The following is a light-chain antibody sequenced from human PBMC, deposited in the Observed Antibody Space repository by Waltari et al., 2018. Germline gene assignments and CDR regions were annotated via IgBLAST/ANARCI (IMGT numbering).Light chain of an antibody. J-gene: IGKJ4*01. CDR2: DAS. V-gene: IGKV3-11*01. Sequence: EIVLTQSPATLSLSPGERAILSCRASQSVSSYLAWYQQKPGQAPRLLIYDASNRATGIPARFSGSGSGTDFTLTISSLEPEDFAVYYCQQRSNWLALTFGGGTKVEIK. CDR1: QSVSSY. CDR3: QQRSNWLALT.